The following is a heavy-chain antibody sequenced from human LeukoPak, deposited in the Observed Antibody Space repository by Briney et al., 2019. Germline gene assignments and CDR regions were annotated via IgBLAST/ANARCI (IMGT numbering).Heavy chain of an antibody. Sequence: SETLSLTCTVSVGSISSYYWSCIRQPAGKGLEWIGRIYTSGSTNYNPSLKSRVTISVDKSKNQFSGKLSSVTAADTAVYYCARGPIAAAGISHFLGYWGQGTMVTDSS. V-gene: IGHV4-4*07. D-gene: IGHD6-13*01. CDR2: IYTSGST. J-gene: IGHJ4*02. CDR1: VGSISSYY. CDR3: ARGPIAAAGISHFLGY.